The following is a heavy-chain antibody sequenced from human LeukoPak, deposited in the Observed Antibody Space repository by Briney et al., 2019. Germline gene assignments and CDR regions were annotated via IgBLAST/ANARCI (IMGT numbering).Heavy chain of an antibody. J-gene: IGHJ6*03. V-gene: IGHV1-69*13. CDR3: ARVRGSDYGEYFYYYYMDV. CDR1: GGTFSSYA. Sequence: SVKVSCKASGGTFSSYAISWVRQAPGQGLEWMGGIIPIFGTANYAQKFQGRVTITADESTSTAYMELSSLRSEDTAVYYCARVRGSDYGEYFYYYYMDVWGKGTTVTVSS. CDR2: IIPIFGTA. D-gene: IGHD4-17*01.